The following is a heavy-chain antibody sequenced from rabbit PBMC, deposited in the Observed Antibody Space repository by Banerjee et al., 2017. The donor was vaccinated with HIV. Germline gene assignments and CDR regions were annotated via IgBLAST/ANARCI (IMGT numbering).Heavy chain of an antibody. CDR3: ARDRDTGSVYYFDL. CDR2: INSNTGNT. CDR1: GFSLSNYY. V-gene: IGHV1S40*01. J-gene: IGHJ4*01. D-gene: IGHD8-1*01. Sequence: QQLVESGGGLVKPGASLTLTCTASGFSLSNYYMCWVRQAPGKGLEWIACINSNTGNTVYATWAKGPFTISKTSSTTVTLQMTSLTAADTATYFCARDRDTGSVYYFDLWGPGTLVTVS.